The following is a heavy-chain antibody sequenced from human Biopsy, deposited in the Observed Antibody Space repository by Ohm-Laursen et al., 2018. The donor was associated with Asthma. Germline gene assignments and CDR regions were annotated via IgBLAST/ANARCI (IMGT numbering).Heavy chain of an antibody. CDR1: GYTFNSAG. CDR3: ARAVDYSHYYGIGV. CDR2: ISVYNGNT. V-gene: IGHV1-18*01. J-gene: IGHJ6*02. Sequence: SSVKVSCKTSGYTFNSAGITWVRQAPGQGLEWMGWISVYNGNTKVAQKLQDRVTMITDTSTSTAYMELRSLRSDDTAVYFCARAVDYSHYYGIGVWGQGATVTVS. D-gene: IGHD3-10*01.